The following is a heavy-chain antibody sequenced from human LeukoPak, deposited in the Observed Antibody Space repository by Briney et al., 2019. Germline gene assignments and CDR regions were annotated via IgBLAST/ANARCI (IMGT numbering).Heavy chain of an antibody. CDR3: ARDRGTGYDSLDI. Sequence: ASVKVSCKASGGTFSSYAISWVRQAPGQGLEWMGRIIPILGIANYAQKFQGRVTMTTDTSITTAYMEMSRLRSDDTAVYYCARDRGTGYDSLDIWGQGTMVTVSS. CDR2: IIPILGIA. D-gene: IGHD5-12*01. J-gene: IGHJ3*02. CDR1: GGTFSSYA. V-gene: IGHV1-69*04.